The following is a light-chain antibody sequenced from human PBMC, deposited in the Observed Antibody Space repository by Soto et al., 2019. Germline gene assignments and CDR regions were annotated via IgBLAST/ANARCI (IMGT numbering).Light chain of an antibody. Sequence: IVMTQSPATLSVSPGERATLSCRASQSLSSNLAWYQQKPGQAPRLLIYGASTRATGIPARFSGSGSGTEYTLTISSLQSEDFAVYYCQQYNNRWTFGQGTKVDIK. CDR1: QSLSSN. CDR2: GAS. V-gene: IGKV3-15*01. CDR3: QQYNNRWT. J-gene: IGKJ1*01.